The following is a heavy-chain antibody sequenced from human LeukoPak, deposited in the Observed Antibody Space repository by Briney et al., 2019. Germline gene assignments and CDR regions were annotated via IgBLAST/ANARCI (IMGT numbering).Heavy chain of an antibody. D-gene: IGHD6-19*01. CDR3: ARDQFEGAVADTENWFDP. Sequence: ASVKVSCKASGYTFTSYDINWVRQATGQGLEWMGIINPSGGSTSYAQKFQGRVTMTRDTSTSTVYMELSSLRSEDTAVYYCARDQFEGAVADTENWFDPWGQGTLVTVSS. J-gene: IGHJ5*02. V-gene: IGHV1-46*01. CDR2: INPSGGST. CDR1: GYTFTSYD.